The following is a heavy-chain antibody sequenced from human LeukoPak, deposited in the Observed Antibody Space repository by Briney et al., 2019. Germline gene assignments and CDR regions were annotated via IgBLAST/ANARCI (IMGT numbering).Heavy chain of an antibody. J-gene: IGHJ4*02. CDR2: LYASGST. Sequence: SETLSLTCTVSGGSISSYYWSWIRQPAGKGLEWIGRLYASGSTNYNPSLKSRVTMSVDTSKNQFSLKLTPMTAADTAVYYCARGGSSGYYYGWGQGTLVTVSS. V-gene: IGHV4-4*07. CDR1: GGSISSYY. D-gene: IGHD3-22*01. CDR3: ARGGSSGYYYG.